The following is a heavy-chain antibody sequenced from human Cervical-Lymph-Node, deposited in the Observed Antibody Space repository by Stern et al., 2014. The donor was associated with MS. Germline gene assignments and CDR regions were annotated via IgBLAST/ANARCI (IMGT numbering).Heavy chain of an antibody. CDR1: GGSISSGSYY. Sequence: QLQLQESGPGLVKPSQTLSLTCSVSGGSISSGSYYWNWIRQPAGKGLEWIGRIYASGGTNYSPSLKSRVFISGDTSKNQFSLKLSSVTAADAAMYYCVRETGGYTYGDTDFFDFWGQGTLVTVSS. CDR2: IYASGGT. J-gene: IGHJ4*02. D-gene: IGHD5-18*01. V-gene: IGHV4-61*02. CDR3: VRETGGYTYGDTDFFDF.